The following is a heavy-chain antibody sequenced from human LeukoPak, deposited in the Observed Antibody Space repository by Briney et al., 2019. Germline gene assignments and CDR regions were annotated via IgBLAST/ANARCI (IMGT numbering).Heavy chain of an antibody. CDR1: GFTFSGSA. CDR2: IRSKANSYAT. CDR3: SRQRLRNFDPPAYYYYGMDV. D-gene: IGHD3-9*01. J-gene: IGHJ6*02. V-gene: IGHV3-73*01. Sequence: PGGSLRLSCAASGFTFSGSAMHWVRQASGKGLEWVGRIRSKANSYATAYAASVKGRFTISRDDSKNTAYLQMNSLKSEDTAVYYCSRQRLRNFDPPAYYYYGMDVWGQGTTVTVSS.